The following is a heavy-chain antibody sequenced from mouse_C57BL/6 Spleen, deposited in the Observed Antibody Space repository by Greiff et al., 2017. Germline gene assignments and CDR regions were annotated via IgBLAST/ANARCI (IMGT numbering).Heavy chain of an antibody. J-gene: IGHJ3*01. Sequence: QVQLQQSGAELVRPGASVTLSCKASGYTFTDYEMHWVKQTPVHGLEWIGAIDPETGGTAYNQKFKGKAILTADKSSSTAYMELRSLTSEDSAVYYCTRRPNYSNPSFAYWGQGPLVTVSA. D-gene: IGHD2-5*01. CDR3: TRRPNYSNPSFAY. CDR2: IDPETGGT. CDR1: GYTFTDYE. V-gene: IGHV1-15*01.